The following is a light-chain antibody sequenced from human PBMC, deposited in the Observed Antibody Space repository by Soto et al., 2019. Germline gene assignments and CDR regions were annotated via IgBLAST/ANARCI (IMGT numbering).Light chain of an antibody. V-gene: IGLV3-25*02. CDR2: KDT. Sequence: SYELTQPPSVSVSPGQTARITCSGDELPKEYAYWYQQKPGQAPLLVIYKDTVRPSGIPERFSASSSGTTVTLTISGVQAEDEGDYYCLSADSSRLYVFGAGTKVTAL. J-gene: IGLJ1*01. CDR1: ELPKEY. CDR3: LSADSSRLYV.